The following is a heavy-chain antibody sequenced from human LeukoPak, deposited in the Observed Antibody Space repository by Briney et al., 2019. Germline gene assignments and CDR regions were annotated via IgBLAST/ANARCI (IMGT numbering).Heavy chain of an antibody. CDR3: ARQEWDGSGSYYRFSDY. D-gene: IGHD3-10*01. V-gene: IGHV5-51*01. CDR1: GYSFTSYW. J-gene: IGHJ4*02. Sequence: GESLKISCKGSGYSFTSYWIGWVRQMPGKGLEWMGIIYPGDSDTRYSPSSQGQVTISADKSISTAYLQWSSLKASDTAMYYCARQEWDGSGSYYRFSDYWGQGTLVTVSS. CDR2: IYPGDSDT.